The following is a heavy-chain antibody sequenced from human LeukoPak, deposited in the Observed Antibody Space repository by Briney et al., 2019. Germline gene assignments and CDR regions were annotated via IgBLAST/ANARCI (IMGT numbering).Heavy chain of an antibody. CDR3: ARALVGAATLSY. CDR1: GYSFTTYW. J-gene: IGHJ4*02. Sequence: GESLKISCKGSGYSFTTYWIAWVRQMPGKGLEWMGVIYPGDSDTRYSPSFQGQVTLSADKFISTAYLQWSSLKASDTAIYYCARALVGAATLSYWGQGTLVTVSS. D-gene: IGHD1-26*01. CDR2: IYPGDSDT. V-gene: IGHV5-51*01.